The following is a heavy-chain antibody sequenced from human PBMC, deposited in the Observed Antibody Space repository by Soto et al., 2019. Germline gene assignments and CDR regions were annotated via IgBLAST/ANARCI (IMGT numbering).Heavy chain of an antibody. V-gene: IGHV1-3*04. CDR2: INTGNGNT. Sequence: GASVKVSCKASGYTFTNYAMHWMRQAPGQRLEWMGWINTGNGNTKYSKKFQGRVTITRDTSASTAYIELSSLRTEDTAVYYCAGGLGGYLDYLDYLGQGTPV. J-gene: IGHJ4*02. D-gene: IGHD6-13*01. CDR3: AGGLGGYLDYLDY. CDR1: GYTFTNYA.